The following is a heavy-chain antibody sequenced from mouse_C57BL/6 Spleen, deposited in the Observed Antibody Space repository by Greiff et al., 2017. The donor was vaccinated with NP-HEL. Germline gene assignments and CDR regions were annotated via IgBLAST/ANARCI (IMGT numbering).Heavy chain of an antibody. V-gene: IGHV1-52*01. CDR2: IDPSDSET. CDR1: GYTFTSYW. D-gene: IGHD1-1*01. CDR3: ARPYYYGSSSYWYFDV. J-gene: IGHJ1*03. Sequence: QLQQPGAELVRPGSSVKLSCKASGYTFTSYWMHWVKQRPIQGLEWIGNIDPSDSETHYNQKFKDKATLTVDKSSSTAYMQLSSLTSEDSAVYYCARPYYYGSSSYWYFDVWGTGTTVTVSS.